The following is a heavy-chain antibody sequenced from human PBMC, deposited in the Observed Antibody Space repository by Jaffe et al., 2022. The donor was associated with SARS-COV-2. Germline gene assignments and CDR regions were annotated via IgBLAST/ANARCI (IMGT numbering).Heavy chain of an antibody. CDR1: GFTFDDYA. J-gene: IGHJ5*02. CDR2: ISWNSGSI. Sequence: EVQLVESGGGLVQPGRSLRLSCAASGFTFDDYAMHWVRQAPGKGLEWVSGISWNSGSIGYADSVKGRFTISRDNAKNSLYLQMNSLRAEDTALYYCAKDRQQWLVGWFDPWGQGTLVTVSS. CDR3: AKDRQQWLVGWFDP. V-gene: IGHV3-9*01. D-gene: IGHD6-19*01.